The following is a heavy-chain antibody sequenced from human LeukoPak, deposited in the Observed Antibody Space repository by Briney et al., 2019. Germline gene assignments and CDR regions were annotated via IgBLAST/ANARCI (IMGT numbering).Heavy chain of an antibody. Sequence: SETLSLTCTVSGGSMSSNYWSWIRQPPGKGLEWIGYIYNSGTIYYSGSTNYNPSLLSRVTISVDTSKNQFSLKLSSVTAADTAVYYCARVGDGDYYYGMDVWGQGTTVTVSS. CDR1: GGSMSSNY. V-gene: IGHV4-59*01. CDR3: ARVGDGDYYYGMDV. CDR2: IYNSGTIYYSGST. D-gene: IGHD3-3*01. J-gene: IGHJ6*02.